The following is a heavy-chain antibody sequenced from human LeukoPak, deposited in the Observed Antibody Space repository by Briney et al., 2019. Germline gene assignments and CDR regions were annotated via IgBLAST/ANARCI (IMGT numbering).Heavy chain of an antibody. CDR2: IYLYGTT. V-gene: IGHV4-39*01. CDR1: GGSISSSSYY. J-gene: IGHJ4*02. Sequence: PSETLSLTCTVSGGSISSSSYYWGWIRQPPGKGLEWIGEIYLYGTTNYNPSFTSRVTMSVDTSKNQFSLKLSSVTAADTAVYYCARHGYSSSWRFFDYWGQGTLVTVSS. CDR3: ARHGYSSSWRFFDY. D-gene: IGHD6-13*01.